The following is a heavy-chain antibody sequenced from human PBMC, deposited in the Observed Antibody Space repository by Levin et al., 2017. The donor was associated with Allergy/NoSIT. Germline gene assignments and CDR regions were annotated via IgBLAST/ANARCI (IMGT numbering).Heavy chain of an antibody. V-gene: IGHV5-51*01. CDR2: IWPDDSDT. Sequence: KVSCKGSGYTFTNYWIGWVRQMPWKGLEWMGIIWPDDSDTRYSPSFQGQVTISVDKSISTAYLQWSSLKASDTAMYYCARRGKLAQAAHWFDPWGQGTQVTVSS. J-gene: IGHJ5*02. D-gene: IGHD6-25*01. CDR3: ARRGKLAQAAHWFDP. CDR1: GYTFTNYW.